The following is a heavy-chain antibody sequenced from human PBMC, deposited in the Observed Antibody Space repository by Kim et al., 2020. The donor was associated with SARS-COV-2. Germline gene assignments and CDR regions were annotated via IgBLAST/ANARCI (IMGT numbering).Heavy chain of an antibody. D-gene: IGHD2-15*01. CDR3: ARKSGGISFEH. CDR1: GYTFTTYA. CDR2: INPDTGYT. V-gene: IGHV1-3*01. J-gene: IGHJ4*02. Sequence: ASVKVSCKASGYTFTTYAIHWVRQAPGQRLEWMGWINPDTGYTKYSQTFQGRATITRDVSATTAYMEVSSLRSEDTAVYYCARKSGGISFEHWGQGTLVTVSS.